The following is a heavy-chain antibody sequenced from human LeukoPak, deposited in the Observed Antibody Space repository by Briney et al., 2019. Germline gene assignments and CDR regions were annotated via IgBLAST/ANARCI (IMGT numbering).Heavy chain of an antibody. CDR3: ARDMSPEPFYYYYYYGMDV. J-gene: IGHJ6*02. V-gene: IGHV1-18*01. CDR1: GYTFTSYG. CDR2: ISAYNGNT. Sequence: ASVKVSCKASGYTFTSYGISWVRQAPGQGLEWMGWISAYNGNTNYAQKLQGRVTMTTDTSTSTAYMGLRSLRSDDTAVYYCARDMSPEPFYYYYYYGMDVWGQGTTVTVSS. D-gene: IGHD2/OR15-2a*01.